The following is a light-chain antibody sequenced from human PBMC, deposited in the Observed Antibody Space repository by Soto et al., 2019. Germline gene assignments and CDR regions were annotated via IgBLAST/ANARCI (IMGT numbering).Light chain of an antibody. V-gene: IGLV2-14*03. CDR3: SSYTTSSSVV. CDR1: SKVIGGHDY. CDR2: DVN. Sequence: QSVLTQPASVSGSPGQLIAISCTGTSKVIGGHDYVSWYQQHPGKAPKVMIYDVNHRPSGVSDRFSGSKSGYTASLTISGLQAEDEADYYCSSYTTSSSVVFGGGTKVTVL. J-gene: IGLJ2*01.